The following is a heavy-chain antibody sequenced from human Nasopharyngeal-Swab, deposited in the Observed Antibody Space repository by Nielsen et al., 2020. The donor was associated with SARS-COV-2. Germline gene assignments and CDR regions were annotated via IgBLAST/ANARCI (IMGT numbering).Heavy chain of an antibody. CDR1: RYTLTELS. CDR2: FDPEDGET. Sequence: ASVKVSCKVSRYTLTELSMHWVRQAPGKGLEWMGGFDPEDGETIYAQKFQGRVTMTEDTSTDTAYMELSSLRSEDTAVYYCATGQQWLVQWFDPWGQGTLVTVSS. J-gene: IGHJ5*02. D-gene: IGHD6-19*01. V-gene: IGHV1-24*01. CDR3: ATGQQWLVQWFDP.